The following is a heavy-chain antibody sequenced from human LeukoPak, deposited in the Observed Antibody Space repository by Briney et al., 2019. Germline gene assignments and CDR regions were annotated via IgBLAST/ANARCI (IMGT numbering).Heavy chain of an antibody. J-gene: IGHJ4*02. CDR3: ARGLVVAAGYSYSRRGYFDY. Sequence: SETLSLTCAVYGGSFSGYYWSWIRQPPGKGLEWIGEINHSGSTNYNPSLKSRVTISVDTSKNQFSLKLSSVTAADTAVYYCARGLVVAAGYSYSRRGYFDYWGQGTLVTVSS. CDR1: GGSFSGYY. D-gene: IGHD5-18*01. V-gene: IGHV4-34*01. CDR2: INHSGST.